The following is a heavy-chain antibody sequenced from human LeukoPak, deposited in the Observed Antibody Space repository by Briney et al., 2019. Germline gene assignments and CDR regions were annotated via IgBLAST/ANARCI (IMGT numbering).Heavy chain of an antibody. D-gene: IGHD4-17*01. CDR3: AKDQGPKDYGDYPFDY. Sequence: GGSLRLSCAASGFTLSTFAMIWVRQPPGKGLEWVAFIRYDGSNKYYADSVKGRFTISRDNSKNTLYLQMNSLRAEDTAVYYCAKDQGPKDYGDYPFDYWGQGTLVTVSS. J-gene: IGHJ4*02. CDR1: GFTLSTFA. CDR2: IRYDGSNK. V-gene: IGHV3-30*02.